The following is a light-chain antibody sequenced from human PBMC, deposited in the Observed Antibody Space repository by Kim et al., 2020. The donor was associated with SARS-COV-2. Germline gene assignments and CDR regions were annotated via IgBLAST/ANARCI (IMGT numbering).Light chain of an antibody. J-gene: IGKJ1*01. V-gene: IGKV3D-15*01. CDR1: QRVSTY. CDR2: GAS. CDR3: KKYSRITPST. Sequence: SPGEKVTVPSRATQRVSTYLATYQQKTGNAPRLLISGASTKAPGSPARFSGSGSGTDFTSTIRTLQSGNFTIYYCKKYSRITPSTFV.